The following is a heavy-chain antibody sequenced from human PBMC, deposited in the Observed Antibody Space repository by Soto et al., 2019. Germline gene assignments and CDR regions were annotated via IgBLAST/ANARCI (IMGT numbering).Heavy chain of an antibody. CDR2: ISAYNGNT. D-gene: IGHD4-17*01. CDR3: ARDSMTTVTTRLDY. J-gene: IGHJ4*02. Sequence: ASVKVSCKASGYTFTIYGISWVLQSPGQGLEWMGWISAYNGNTNYAQKLQGRVTMTTDTSTSTAYMELRSLRSDDTAVYYCARDSMTTVTTRLDYWGQGTLVTVSS. CDR1: GYTFTIYG. V-gene: IGHV1-18*01.